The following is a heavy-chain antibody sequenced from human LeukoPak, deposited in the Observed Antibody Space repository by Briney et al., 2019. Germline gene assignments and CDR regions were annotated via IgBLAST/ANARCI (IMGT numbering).Heavy chain of an antibody. CDR3: AKPMVRGVITPLFDY. V-gene: IGHV3-23*01. J-gene: IGHJ4*02. Sequence: GGSLRLSCAASGFTFSSYAMSWVRQAPGKGLEWVSAIIGSGGSTYYADSVKGRFTISRDNSKNTLYLQMNSLRAEDTAVYYCAKPMVRGVITPLFDYWGQGTLVTVSS. D-gene: IGHD3-10*01. CDR1: GFTFSSYA. CDR2: IIGSGGST.